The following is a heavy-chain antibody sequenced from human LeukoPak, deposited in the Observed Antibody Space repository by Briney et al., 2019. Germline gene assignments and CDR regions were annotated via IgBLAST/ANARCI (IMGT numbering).Heavy chain of an antibody. CDR3: ARGLRLLPPRFDI. J-gene: IGHJ3*02. CDR2: INHSGST. Sequence: PSEAPSLTCAVYGGSFSGYYWSWIRQPPGKRLEWIGEINHSGSTNYNPSLKSRVTISVDTSKNQFSLKLSSVTAADTAVYYCARGLRLLPPRFDIWDQGTMVTVSS. CDR1: GGSFSGYY. V-gene: IGHV4-34*01. D-gene: IGHD2-15*01.